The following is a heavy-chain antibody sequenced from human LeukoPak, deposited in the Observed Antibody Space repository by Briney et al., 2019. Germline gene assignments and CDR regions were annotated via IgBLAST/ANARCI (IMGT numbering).Heavy chain of an antibody. D-gene: IGHD3-3*01. CDR2: IWYNGNNK. CDR1: GFTFSTYA. V-gene: IGHV3-33*06. J-gene: IGHJ3*02. CDR3: AKWNYDFWSGDAFDI. Sequence: GGSLRLSCAASGFTFSTYAMHWVRQAPGKGLEWVAMIWYNGNNKHYADSVKGRFTISRDNSKNTLYLQMNSLRAEDTAVSYCAKWNYDFWSGDAFDIWGQGTMVTVSS.